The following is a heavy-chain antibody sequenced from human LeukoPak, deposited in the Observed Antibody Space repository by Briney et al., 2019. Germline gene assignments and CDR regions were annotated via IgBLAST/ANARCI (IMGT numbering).Heavy chain of an antibody. V-gene: IGHV3-30*18. J-gene: IGHJ4*02. Sequence: GGSLRLSCAASGFTFSSYGMHWVHQAPGKGLEWVAVISYDGSNKYYADSVKGRFTISRDNSKNTLYLQMNSLRAEDTAVYYCAKDSGIVVVTAIDYFDYWGQGTLVTVSS. D-gene: IGHD2-21*02. CDR3: AKDSGIVVVTAIDYFDY. CDR1: GFTFSSYG. CDR2: ISYDGSNK.